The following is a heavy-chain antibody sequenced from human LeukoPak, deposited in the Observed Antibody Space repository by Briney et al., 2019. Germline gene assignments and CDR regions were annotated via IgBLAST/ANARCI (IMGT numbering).Heavy chain of an antibody. V-gene: IGHV5-51*01. CDR3: ARSPADGYTYGVDDF. D-gene: IGHD5-24*01. J-gene: IGHJ3*01. CDR1: GYSFNDYW. CDR2: IYPGHSET. Sequence: GESLKISCKGSGYSFNDYWIGWVRQMPGKGLEWMGIIYPGHSETRYSPSFRGQVTISADKSISTAYLQWSSLKASDTAMYFCARSPADGYTYGVDDFWGQGTLVTVSS.